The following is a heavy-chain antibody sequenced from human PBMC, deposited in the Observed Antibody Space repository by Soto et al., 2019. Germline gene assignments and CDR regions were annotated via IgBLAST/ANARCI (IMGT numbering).Heavy chain of an antibody. D-gene: IGHD3-10*01. CDR3: XXDAPNGSIDD. Sequence: VQVVASGGGLVQPDRSLRLSCAVSGFRXXXYVMHWVRQAPGKGLECVSTVSPTGDTVAYADSVEGRFTVSRDNAKNSLYLQXXXXXXXXXXXXXXXXDAPNGSIDDWGQGTLVTVSS. CDR2: VSPTGDTV. V-gene: IGHV3-9*01. CDR1: GFRXXXYV. J-gene: IGHJ4*02.